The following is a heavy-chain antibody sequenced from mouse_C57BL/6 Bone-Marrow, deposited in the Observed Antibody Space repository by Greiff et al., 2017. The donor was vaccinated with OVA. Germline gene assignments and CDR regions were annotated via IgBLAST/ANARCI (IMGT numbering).Heavy chain of an antibody. J-gene: IGHJ3*01. Sequence: EVQLQQSGAELVRPGASVKLSCTASGFNIKDDYMHWVKQRPEQGLEWIGWIDPENGDTEYASKFQGKATITADTSSNTAYLQLSSLTSEDTAVYFCAVYSNRGSAYWGQGTLVTVSA. V-gene: IGHV14-4*01. CDR1: GFNIKDDY. CDR2: IDPENGDT. D-gene: IGHD2-5*01. CDR3: AVYSNRGSAY.